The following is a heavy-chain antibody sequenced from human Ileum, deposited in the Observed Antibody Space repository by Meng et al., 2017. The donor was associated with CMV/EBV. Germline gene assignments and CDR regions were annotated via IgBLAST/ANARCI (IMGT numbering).Heavy chain of an antibody. CDR3: ASFDFGGSFSIDY. D-gene: IGHD3-10*01. CDR1: VVSFDGSY. V-gene: IGHV4-59*01. J-gene: IGHJ4*02. Sequence: CTVSVVSFDGSYWTWIRQSPGGGLVWIGYVYYDGNASYNPSLRSRVTMSVDTSKSQFSLNVSAVTAADTAMYHCASFDFGGSFSIDYWGQGTLVTVSS. CDR2: VYYDGNA.